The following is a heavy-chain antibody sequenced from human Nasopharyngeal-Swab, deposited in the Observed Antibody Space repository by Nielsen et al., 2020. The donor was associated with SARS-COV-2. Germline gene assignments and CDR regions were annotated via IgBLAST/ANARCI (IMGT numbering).Heavy chain of an antibody. CDR3: ARTSYYGSGSLDY. J-gene: IGHJ4*02. Sequence: GGSLRLSCAASGFTFSDYWMSWVRQAPGKGLEWVANISPDGSGGQYVDSVRGRLTISRDNAKNSLYLEMTSLRADDTAVYYCARTSYYGSGSLDYWVQGTQVTVSS. D-gene: IGHD3-10*01. CDR1: GFTFSDYW. CDR2: ISPDGSGG. V-gene: IGHV3-7*03.